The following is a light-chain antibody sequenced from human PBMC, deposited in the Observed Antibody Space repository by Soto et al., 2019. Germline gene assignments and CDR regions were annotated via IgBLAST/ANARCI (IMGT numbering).Light chain of an antibody. CDR3: QQYGDSTWT. V-gene: IGKV3-20*01. CDR1: QSVSKHY. CDR2: GAS. J-gene: IGKJ1*01. Sequence: EIVLTQSPGTLSLSPGERATLSGRASQSVSKHYLAWYQQTPGQAPRVXIYGASNRATGIPDRFSGSGSGTEFTLTISRLEPEDFEVYYCQQYGDSTWTFGQGTKVDIK.